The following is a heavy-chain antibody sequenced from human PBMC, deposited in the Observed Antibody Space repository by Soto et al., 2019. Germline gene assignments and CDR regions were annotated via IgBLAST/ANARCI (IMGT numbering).Heavy chain of an antibody. CDR3: ARHNYGSGSTYFDY. CDR1: GGSISSYY. V-gene: IGHV4-59*08. D-gene: IGHD3-10*01. CDR2: IFYSGSI. J-gene: IGHJ4*02. Sequence: SETLSLTCTVSGGSISSYYWSWIRQPPGKGLEWIGFIFYSGSINYNPSLKILVTISLDISKTQFSLKLNSMTAADTAVYYCARHNYGSGSTYFDYWGQGTLVTVSS.